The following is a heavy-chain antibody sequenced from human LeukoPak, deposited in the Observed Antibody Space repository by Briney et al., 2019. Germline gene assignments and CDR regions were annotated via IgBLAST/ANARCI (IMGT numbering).Heavy chain of an antibody. V-gene: IGHV4-59*01. J-gene: IGHJ4*02. Sequence: TSSETLSPTCTVSGGSISSYYWSWIRQPPGKGLEWIGYIYYSGSTNYNPSLKSRVTISVDTSKNQFSLKLSSVTAADTAVYYCARDPIPDYWGQGTLVTVSS. CDR2: IYYSGST. CDR3: ARDPIPDY. CDR1: GGSISSYY.